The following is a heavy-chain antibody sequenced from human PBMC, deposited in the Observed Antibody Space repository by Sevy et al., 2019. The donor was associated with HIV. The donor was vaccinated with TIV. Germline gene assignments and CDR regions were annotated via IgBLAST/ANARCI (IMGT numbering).Heavy chain of an antibody. Sequence: GGSLRLSCAASGFTFSSYAMSWVRQAPGKGLEWVSAISGSGGSTYYADSVKGRFTISRDNSKNTLYLQMNSLRAEDTAVYYCAKARAGYCSSTSCPNWFDPWGQRTLVTVSS. CDR2: ISGSGGST. CDR3: AKARAGYCSSTSCPNWFDP. CDR1: GFTFSSYA. V-gene: IGHV3-23*01. D-gene: IGHD2-2*03. J-gene: IGHJ5*02.